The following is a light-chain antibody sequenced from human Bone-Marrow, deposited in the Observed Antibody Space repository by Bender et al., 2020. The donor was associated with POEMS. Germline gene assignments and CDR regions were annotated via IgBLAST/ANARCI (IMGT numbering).Light chain of an antibody. CDR2: SSH. Sequence: QSVLTQPPSVSEAPRQRATISCSGSSSNIGNHAVNWYQHLPGTAPKLLIYSSHRRPSEVPDRFSGSRSGGSASLAISGLQSEDEADYYCAVWDDSLNGWVFGGGTKLTVL. J-gene: IGLJ3*02. CDR1: SSNIGNHA. CDR3: AVWDDSLNGWV. V-gene: IGLV1-36*01.